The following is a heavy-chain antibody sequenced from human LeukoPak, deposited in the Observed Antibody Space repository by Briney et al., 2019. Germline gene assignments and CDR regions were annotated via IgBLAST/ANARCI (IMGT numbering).Heavy chain of an antibody. CDR1: GFTFSSYS. Sequence: GGSLRLSCAASGFTFSSYSMNWVRQAPGKGLEWVSYISSSSSTIYYADSVKGRFTISRDNAKNSLYLQMNSLRAEDTAVYYCARDGRGCSDYWGQGTLVTVSS. CDR2: ISSSSSTI. CDR3: ARDGRGCSDY. J-gene: IGHJ4*02. V-gene: IGHV3-48*01. D-gene: IGHD3-10*02.